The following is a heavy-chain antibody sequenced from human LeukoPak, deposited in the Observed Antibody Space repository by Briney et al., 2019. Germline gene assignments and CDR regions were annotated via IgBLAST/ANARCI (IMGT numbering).Heavy chain of an antibody. CDR2: IYHSGST. CDR1: GYSISSGYY. J-gene: IGHJ4*02. D-gene: IGHD2-2*01. Sequence: SETLSLTCTVSGYSISSGYYWGWIRQPPGKGLEWIGSIYHSGSTYYNPSLKSRVTISVDTSKNQFSLKLSSVTAADTAVYYCARGRARVVVVPAAAQGYFDYWGQGTLVTVSS. V-gene: IGHV4-38-2*02. CDR3: ARGRARVVVVPAAAQGYFDY.